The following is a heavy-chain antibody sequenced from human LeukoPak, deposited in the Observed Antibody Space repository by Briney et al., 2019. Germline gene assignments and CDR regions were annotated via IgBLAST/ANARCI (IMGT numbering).Heavy chain of an antibody. J-gene: IGHJ4*02. CDR1: GFTFGSYA. Sequence: GGSLRLSCAASGFTFGSYAMTWVRQAPGKGLEWVSSMSSGGSYIYYADSVRGRFTISRGNAKNSLYLLMNSLRVDDTAVYYCARDRPTGASRLFVVQWGQGTLVTVSS. V-gene: IGHV3-21*06. CDR2: MSSGGSYI. D-gene: IGHD2-15*01. CDR3: ARDRPTGASRLFVVQ.